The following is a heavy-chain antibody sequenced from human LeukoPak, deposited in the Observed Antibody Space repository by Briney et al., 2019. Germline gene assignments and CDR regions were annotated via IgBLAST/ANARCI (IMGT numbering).Heavy chain of an antibody. Sequence: ASVKVSCKASGYTFTSYYMHRVRQAPGQGLEWMGIINPSGGSTSYAQKFQGRVTMTRDTSTSTVYMELSSLRSEDTAVYYCATLPTGGYDSSGYYYVDYWGQGTLVTVSS. J-gene: IGHJ4*02. CDR1: GYTFTSYY. CDR3: ATLPTGGYDSSGYYYVDY. D-gene: IGHD3-22*01. CDR2: INPSGGST. V-gene: IGHV1-46*01.